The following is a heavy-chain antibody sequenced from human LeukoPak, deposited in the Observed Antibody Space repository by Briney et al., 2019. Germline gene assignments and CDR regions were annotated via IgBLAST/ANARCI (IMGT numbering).Heavy chain of an antibody. D-gene: IGHD3-10*01. CDR2: ISGSGGST. J-gene: IGHJ4*02. V-gene: IGHV3-23*01. CDR1: GFTFSSYA. Sequence: AGGSLRLSCAASGFTFSSYAMNWVRQAPGKGLEWVSAISGSGGSTYYADSVKGRFTISRDNSKNTLYLQMNSLRAEDTAVYYCAKDLSYYYGSRSYQGFDYWGQGTLVTVSS. CDR3: AKDLSYYYGSRSYQGFDY.